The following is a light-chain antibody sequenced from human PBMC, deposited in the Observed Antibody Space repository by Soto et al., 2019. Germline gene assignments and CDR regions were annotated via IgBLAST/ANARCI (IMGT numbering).Light chain of an antibody. CDR1: QTISTW. Sequence: DIQMTQSPSALSASIGDRVTITCRASQTISTWLAWYQQKPGKAPKLLIFDASTLESGVPSRFSGSGSGTEFTLTISSLQPDDFATYYCQPYNTSSLTFGQGTKVEIK. CDR2: DAS. V-gene: IGKV1-5*01. J-gene: IGKJ1*01. CDR3: QPYNTSSLT.